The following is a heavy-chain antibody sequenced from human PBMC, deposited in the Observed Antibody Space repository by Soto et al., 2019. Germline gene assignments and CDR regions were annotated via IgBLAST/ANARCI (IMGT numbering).Heavy chain of an antibody. Sequence: GGSLRLSCVASGFSFSYYAMSWVRQGPGKGLEWASGISGVGGSTYYPDSVKGRFTISRDNSKNTVYLEMNNLTADDTTLYYCAKQRVGSSWYRDFELWGQGTLVTVSS. CDR2: ISGVGGST. CDR3: AKQRVGSSWYRDFEL. CDR1: GFSFSYYA. D-gene: IGHD6-13*01. J-gene: IGHJ1*01. V-gene: IGHV3-23*01.